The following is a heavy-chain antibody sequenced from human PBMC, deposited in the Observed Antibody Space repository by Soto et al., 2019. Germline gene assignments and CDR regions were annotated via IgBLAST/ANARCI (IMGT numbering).Heavy chain of an antibody. CDR1: GFSLSTSGVS. Sequence: QITLKESGPTLVKPTQTLTLTCTFSGFSLSTSGVSVGWIRQPPGKALEWLALIYWDDDKRYSPSLKSGLTITKDTSKNQVVLTMTNMDPVDTATYYCAHRLYDSSGYSFDYWGQGTLVTVSS. CDR2: IYWDDDK. V-gene: IGHV2-5*02. J-gene: IGHJ4*02. CDR3: AHRLYDSSGYSFDY. D-gene: IGHD3-22*01.